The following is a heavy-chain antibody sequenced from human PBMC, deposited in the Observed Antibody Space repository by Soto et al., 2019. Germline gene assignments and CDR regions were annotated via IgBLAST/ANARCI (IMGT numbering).Heavy chain of an antibody. CDR2: ISGGGGST. D-gene: IGHD6-13*01. Sequence: EVQLLESGGGLVQTGGSLRLSCAASGFTFSSYAMSWVRQAPGKGLEWVSGISGGGGSTFFADSVKGRFTISRDNSRNTLYLQMNSLRAEDTAVYYCAKQYILPGTGKYFDYRGQGTLVTVSS. CDR1: GFTFSSYA. CDR3: AKQYILPGTGKYFDY. V-gene: IGHV3-23*01. J-gene: IGHJ4*02.